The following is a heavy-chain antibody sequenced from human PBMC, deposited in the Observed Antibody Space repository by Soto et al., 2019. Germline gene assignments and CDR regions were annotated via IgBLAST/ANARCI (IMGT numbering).Heavy chain of an antibody. D-gene: IGHD7-27*01. Sequence: AMHWVRQAPGQRLEWMGWINAGYGNTKSSQKFQDRVTISRGTSASTAYMELTSLRSEDTAVYYCARDTGDGTFDFWGQGTLVTVSS. J-gene: IGHJ4*02. CDR2: INAGYGNT. V-gene: IGHV1-3*01. CDR1: A. CDR3: ARDTGDGTFDF.